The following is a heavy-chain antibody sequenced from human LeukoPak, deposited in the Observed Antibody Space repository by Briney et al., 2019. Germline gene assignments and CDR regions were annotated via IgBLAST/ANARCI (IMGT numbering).Heavy chain of an antibody. D-gene: IGHD5-24*01. CDR3: ARAPEMATGTELGYYHMDV. CDR1: GYTFTSCY. CDR2: INPSGGST. J-gene: IGHJ6*04. Sequence: GASVKVSCKASGYTFTSCYMHWVRQAPGQGLEWMGMINPSGGSTSYAQRFQGRVTMTRDTSTSTVYMELSSLRSEDTAVYYCARAPEMATGTELGYYHMDVWGRGTTVTASS. V-gene: IGHV1-46*01.